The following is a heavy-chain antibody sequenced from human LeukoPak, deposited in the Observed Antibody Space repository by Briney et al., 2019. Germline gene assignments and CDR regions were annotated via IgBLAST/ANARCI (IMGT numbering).Heavy chain of an antibody. V-gene: IGHV3-7*01. Sequence: GSLRLSCVASGFTFRNYWMSWVRQAPGKGLEWVANIKEDGSKKNHLDSVKGRFTISRDNAKNFLYLQMNSLRVEDTALYYCARDGDGRGEDFDYWGQGILVTVSS. J-gene: IGHJ4*02. CDR2: IKEDGSKK. CDR3: ARDGDGRGEDFDY. D-gene: IGHD4-17*01. CDR1: GFTFRNYW.